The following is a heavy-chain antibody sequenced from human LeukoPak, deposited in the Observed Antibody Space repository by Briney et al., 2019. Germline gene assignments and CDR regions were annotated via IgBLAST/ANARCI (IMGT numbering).Heavy chain of an antibody. J-gene: IGHJ4*02. V-gene: IGHV1-69*13. CDR3: ASTPYYYDSSGYYS. D-gene: IGHD3-22*01. CDR1: AGTFSSYA. CDR2: IIPIFGTA. Sequence: SVKVSCKASAGTFSSYAISWVRQAPGQGLEWMGGIIPIFGTANYAQKFQGRVTITADESTSTAYMELSSLRSEDTAVYYCASTPYYYDSSGYYSWGQGTLVTVSS.